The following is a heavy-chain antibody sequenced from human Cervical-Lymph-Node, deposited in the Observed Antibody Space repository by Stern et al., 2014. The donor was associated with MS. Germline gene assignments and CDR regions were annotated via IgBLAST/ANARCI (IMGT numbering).Heavy chain of an antibody. CDR1: GYTFTDYF. D-gene: IGHD2-15*01. V-gene: IGHV1-2*06. CDR2: VNPSSGVT. Sequence: EHLVESGAEVKKPGASVTVSCKASGYTFTDYFMHWVRQAPGQGPEWMGRVNPSSGVTLYAQKFEGRVTMSRDTSISTAYLELTNLTSDDAAVYYCATRRGCSGGSCSSRSLDYWGQGTLVTVSS. CDR3: ATRRGCSGGSCSSRSLDY. J-gene: IGHJ4*02.